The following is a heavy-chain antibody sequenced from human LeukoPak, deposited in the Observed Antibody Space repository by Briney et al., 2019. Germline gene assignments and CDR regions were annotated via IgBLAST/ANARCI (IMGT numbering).Heavy chain of an antibody. D-gene: IGHD2-2*01. CDR3: ARDHPPIVVVPAAMFDY. J-gene: IGHJ4*02. CDR2: IYHSGST. Sequence: SETLSLTCTVSGYSISSGYYWGWIRQPPGKGLEWIGSIYHSGSTYYNPSLKSRVTISVDTSKNQFSLKLSSVTAADTAVYYCARDHPPIVVVPAAMFDYWGQGTLVTVSS. CDR1: GYSISSGYY. V-gene: IGHV4-38-2*02.